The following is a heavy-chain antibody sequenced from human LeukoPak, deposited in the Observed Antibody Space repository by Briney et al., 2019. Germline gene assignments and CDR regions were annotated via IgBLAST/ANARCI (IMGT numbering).Heavy chain of an antibody. CDR2: ISAYNGNT. CDR3: ARDGYCSSTSCYLYY. Sequence: ASVKVSCKASGYTFTSYGISWVRQAPGQGLEWMGWISAYNGNTNYAQKLQGRVTMPTDTSTSTAYMELRSLRSDDTAVYYCARDGYCSSTSCYLYYWGQGTLVTVSS. J-gene: IGHJ4*02. D-gene: IGHD2-2*03. V-gene: IGHV1-18*01. CDR1: GYTFTSYG.